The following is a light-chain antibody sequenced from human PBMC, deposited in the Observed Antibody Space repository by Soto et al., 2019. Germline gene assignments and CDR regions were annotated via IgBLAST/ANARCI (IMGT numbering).Light chain of an antibody. Sequence: QSALTQPPSASGSPGRSVTISCTGTSSDVGGYNYVSWYQQRPGKAPKLILYGVTQRPSGVPDRFSGSKSGNTASLTVSGLQADDEGDYYCSSYAGSSIYVFGTGTKVT. J-gene: IGLJ1*01. V-gene: IGLV2-8*01. CDR3: SSYAGSSIYV. CDR2: GVT. CDR1: SSDVGGYNY.